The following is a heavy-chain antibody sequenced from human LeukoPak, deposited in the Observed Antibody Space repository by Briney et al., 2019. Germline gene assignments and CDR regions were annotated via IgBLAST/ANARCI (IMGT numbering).Heavy chain of an antibody. V-gene: IGHV1-18*01. J-gene: IGHJ1*01. CDR3: ARGDYGGNSAEYFQH. Sequence: GTSVKVSCKASGYTFTSYGISWVRQAPGQGLEWMGWISAYNGNTNYAQKLQGRVTMTTDTSTSTAYMELRSLRYDDTAVYYCARGDYGGNSAEYFQHWGQGTLVTVSS. CDR2: ISAYNGNT. CDR1: GYTFTSYG. D-gene: IGHD4-23*01.